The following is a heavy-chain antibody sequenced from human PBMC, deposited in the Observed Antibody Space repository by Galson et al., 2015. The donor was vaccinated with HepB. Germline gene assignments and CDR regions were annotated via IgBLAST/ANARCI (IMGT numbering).Heavy chain of an antibody. J-gene: IGHJ3*02. D-gene: IGHD3-22*01. CDR3: ASHSTYYYDSSGFGDAFDI. V-gene: IGHV1-69*13. CDR2: IIPIFGTA. CDR1: GGTFSSYA. Sequence: SVKVSCKASGGTFSSYAISWVRQAPGQGLEWMGGIIPIFGTAYYAQKFQGRVTITADESTSTAYMELSSLRSEDTAVYYCASHSTYYYDSSGFGDAFDIWGQGTMVTVSS.